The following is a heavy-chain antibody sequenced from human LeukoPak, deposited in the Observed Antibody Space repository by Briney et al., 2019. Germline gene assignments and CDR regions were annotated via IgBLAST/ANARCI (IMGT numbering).Heavy chain of an antibody. CDR2: IIPIFGIA. CDR3: ARDRATRDGYNQAFYGMDV. Sequence: GSSVKVSCKASGGTFSSYAISWVRQAPGQGLEWMGRIIPIFGIANYAQKFQGRVTITADKSTSTAYMELSSLRPEDTAVYYCARDRATRDGYNQAFYGMDVWGQGTTVTVSS. J-gene: IGHJ6*02. D-gene: IGHD5-24*01. CDR1: GGTFSSYA. V-gene: IGHV1-69*04.